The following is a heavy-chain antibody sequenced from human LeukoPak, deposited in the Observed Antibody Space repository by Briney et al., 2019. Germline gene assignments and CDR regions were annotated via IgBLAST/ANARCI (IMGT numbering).Heavy chain of an antibody. J-gene: IGHJ6*02. CDR3: AKDSRDLPNPWELPGYYYYYGMDV. D-gene: IGHD1-26*01. CDR1: GFTFSSYG. Sequence: GRSLRLSCAASGFTFSSYGMHWVRQAPGKGLEWVAGISYDGSNKYYADSVKGRFTISRDNSKNTLYPQMNSQRAEDTAVYYCAKDSRDLPNPWELPGYYYYYGMDVWGQGTTVTVSS. V-gene: IGHV3-30*18. CDR2: ISYDGSNK.